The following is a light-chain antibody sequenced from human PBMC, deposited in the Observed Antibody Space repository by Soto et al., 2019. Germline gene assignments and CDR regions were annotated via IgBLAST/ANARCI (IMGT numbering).Light chain of an antibody. Sequence: EIVMTQSPATLSMSPGERATLSCRASQSISSNLAWYQQKPGQAPRLLIYGASNRATGIPVKFSGGVSETGVTLTISSLQSEDFAVYYCQHYDNWPPTYTFGQGTKLELK. J-gene: IGKJ2*01. CDR2: GAS. CDR3: QHYDNWPPTYT. V-gene: IGKV3-15*01. CDR1: QSISSN.